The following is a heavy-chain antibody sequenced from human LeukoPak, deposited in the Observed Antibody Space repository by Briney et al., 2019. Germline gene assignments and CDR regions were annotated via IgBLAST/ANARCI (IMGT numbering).Heavy chain of an antibody. Sequence: PSETLCLTCAVYGGSFSGYYWSWIRQPPGKGLEWIGEINHSGSTNYNPSLKSRVTISVATPKNQFSLQLISVTAAETAVYYCARNFLRRNWDWFDPWGQGTLVTVSS. J-gene: IGHJ5*02. V-gene: IGHV4-34*01. CDR3: ARNFLRRNWDWFDP. CDR2: INHSGST. D-gene: IGHD5-12*01. CDR1: GGSFSGYY.